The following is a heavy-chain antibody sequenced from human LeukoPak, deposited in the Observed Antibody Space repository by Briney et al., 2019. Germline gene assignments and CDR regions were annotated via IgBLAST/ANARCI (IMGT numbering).Heavy chain of an antibody. D-gene: IGHD3-16*02. Sequence: GRSLRLSCTASRLTFGDYAMSWFSQAPGKGLEWVGFIRTQAYGGTAENAASVRGRFTIPRDDSKSIAYLQMNGQKTEGTAVYYCTRAERFRLGELSLLFWYFDLWGRGTLVTVSS. CDR2: IRTQAYGGTA. CDR1: RLTFGDYA. V-gene: IGHV3-49*03. J-gene: IGHJ2*01. CDR3: TRAERFRLGELSLLFWYFDL.